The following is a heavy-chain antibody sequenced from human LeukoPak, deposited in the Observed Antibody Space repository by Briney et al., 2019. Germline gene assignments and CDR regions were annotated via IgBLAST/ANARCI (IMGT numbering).Heavy chain of an antibody. V-gene: IGHV3-21*01. D-gene: IGHD3-22*01. CDR2: ISSSSSYI. CDR1: GFTFSSYS. Sequence: GGSLRLSCAASGFTFSSYSMNWVRQAPGKGLEWVSSISSSSSYIYYADSVKGRFTISRDNAKNSLYLQMNSLRAGDTAVYYCARDTYYYDSSGYYPFDYWGQGTLVTVSS. J-gene: IGHJ4*02. CDR3: ARDTYYYDSSGYYPFDY.